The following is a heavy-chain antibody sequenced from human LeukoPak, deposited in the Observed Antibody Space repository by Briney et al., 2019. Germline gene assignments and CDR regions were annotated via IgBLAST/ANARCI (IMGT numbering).Heavy chain of an antibody. CDR3: ARHKGSYGGYFDY. V-gene: IGHV3-30-3*01. Sequence: GRSLRLSCAASGFTFSSYAMHWVRQAPGKGLEWVAVISYDGSNKYYADSVKGRFTISRDNSKNTLYLQMNSLRAEDTAVYYCARHKGSYGGYFDYWAREPWSPSPQ. CDR2: ISYDGSNK. D-gene: IGHD3-16*01. CDR1: GFTFSSYA. J-gene: IGHJ4*02.